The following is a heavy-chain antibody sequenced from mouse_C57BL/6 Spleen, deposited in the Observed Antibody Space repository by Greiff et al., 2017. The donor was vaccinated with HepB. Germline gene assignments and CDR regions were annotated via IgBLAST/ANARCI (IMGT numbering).Heavy chain of an antibody. CDR1: GYTFTSYW. CDR2: IDPSDSYT. V-gene: IGHV1-50*01. CDR3: SRSETTDY. J-gene: IGHJ2*01. Sequence: QVQLKQPGAELVKPGASVKLSCKASGYTFTSYWMQWVKQRPGQGLEWIGEIDPSDSYTNYNQKFKGKATLTVDTSSSTAYMQLSSLTSEDSAVYYCSRSETTDYWGQGTTLTVSS. D-gene: IGHD5-5*01.